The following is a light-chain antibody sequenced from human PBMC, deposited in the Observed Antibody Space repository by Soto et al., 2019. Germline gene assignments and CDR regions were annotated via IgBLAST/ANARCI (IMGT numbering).Light chain of an antibody. J-gene: IGLJ1*01. CDR1: SSDVGRYNF. CDR2: EVT. V-gene: IGLV2-8*01. Sequence: QAVVTQPPSASGSPGQSVTISCTGTSSDVGRYNFVSWYQQHPGKAPQLIIYEVTKRPSGVPERFSGSKSGNTASLTVSGLQAEDEADYYCSSYAATNNYVFGSGTKVTVL. CDR3: SSYAATNNYV.